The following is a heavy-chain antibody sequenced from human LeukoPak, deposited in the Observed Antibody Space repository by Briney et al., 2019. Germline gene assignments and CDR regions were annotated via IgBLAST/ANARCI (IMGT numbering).Heavy chain of an antibody. V-gene: IGHV1-69*05. CDR2: IIPIFGTA. CDR3: ARDIVVVPAASGWFDP. D-gene: IGHD2-2*01. Sequence: SVKVSCKASGGTFSSYALSWVRQAPGQGLEWMGGIIPIFGTANYAQKFQGRVTITTDESTSTAYVELSSLRSEDTAVYYCARDIVVVPAASGWFDPWGQGTLVTVSS. J-gene: IGHJ5*02. CDR1: GGTFSSYA.